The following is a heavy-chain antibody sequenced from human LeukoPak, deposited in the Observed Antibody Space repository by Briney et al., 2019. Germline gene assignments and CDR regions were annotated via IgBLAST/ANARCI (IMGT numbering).Heavy chain of an antibody. J-gene: IGHJ5*02. D-gene: IGHD6-19*01. CDR3: ARGDSGWYGGNWFDP. V-gene: IGHV4-34*01. CDR1: GGSFSGYY. Sequence: SETLSLTCAVYGGSFSGYYWSWIRQPPGKGLEWIGEINHSGSTNYNPSLKSRVTISVDTSKNQFSLKLSSVTAADTAVYYCARGDSGWYGGNWFDPWGQGTLVTVSS. CDR2: INHSGST.